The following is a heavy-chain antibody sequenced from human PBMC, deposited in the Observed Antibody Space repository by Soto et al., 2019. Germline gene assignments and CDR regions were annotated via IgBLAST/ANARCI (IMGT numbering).Heavy chain of an antibody. J-gene: IGHJ6*03. D-gene: IGHD6-19*01. CDR3: ARGQGLPYYYYIDV. V-gene: IGHV3-33*01. CDR1: GFTFSAYG. CDR2: IWYDESEI. Sequence: QVQLVESGGGVVQPGKSLRLSCAASGFTFSAYGMHCVRQAPGKGLEWVAVIWYDESEIYYADSVKGRFTVSRDNSKNTLYLQMHSLRVEDTAVYYCARGQGLPYYYYIDVWGKGATVTVSS.